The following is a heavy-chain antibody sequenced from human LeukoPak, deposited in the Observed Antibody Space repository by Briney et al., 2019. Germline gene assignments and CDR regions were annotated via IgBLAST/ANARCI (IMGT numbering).Heavy chain of an antibody. D-gene: IGHD5-12*01. CDR3: ARDRLGGYSYVY. CDR2: IYDSGRT. CDR1: GGSVSSGSYF. V-gene: IGHV4-61*01. J-gene: IGHJ4*02. Sequence: SETLSLTCTVSGGSVSSGSYFWTWIRQSPGKSLEYVGYIYDSGRTNYNPSLKSRVTISKDTSKNQFSLKLSSVTAADTAVYYCARDRLGGYSYVYWGQGSLVTVSS.